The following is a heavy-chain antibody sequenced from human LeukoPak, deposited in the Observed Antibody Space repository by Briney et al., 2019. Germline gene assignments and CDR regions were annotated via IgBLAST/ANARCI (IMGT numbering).Heavy chain of an antibody. CDR2: IRYDGSNK. CDR3: ARGDYYDSSGYYYLSSSWFDP. CDR1: GFTFSSYG. D-gene: IGHD3-22*01. J-gene: IGHJ5*02. V-gene: IGHV3-30*02. Sequence: GSLRLSCAASGFTFSSYGMHWVRQAPGKGLEWVAFIRYDGSNKYYADSVKGRFTISRDNSKNTLYLQMNSLRAEDTAVYYCARGDYYDSSGYYYLSSSWFDPWGQGTLVTVSS.